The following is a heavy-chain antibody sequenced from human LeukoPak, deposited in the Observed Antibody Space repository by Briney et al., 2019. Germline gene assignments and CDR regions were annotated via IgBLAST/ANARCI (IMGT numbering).Heavy chain of an antibody. CDR3: ARSPQGTATTANWLDP. D-gene: IGHD4-17*01. Sequence: PSETLSLTCTVSGGSISTTNYYWGWIRQSPGKGLEWFSCVYYSGRTYYNPSLKTRVTVSLDTSKNQFSLNLISVTAADTAVYDCARSPQGTATTANWLDPWGQGTLVTVSS. CDR2: VYYSGRT. CDR1: GGSISTTNYY. J-gene: IGHJ5*02. V-gene: IGHV4-39*07.